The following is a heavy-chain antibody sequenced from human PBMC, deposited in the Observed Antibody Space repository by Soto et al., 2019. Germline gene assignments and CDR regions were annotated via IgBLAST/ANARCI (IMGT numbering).Heavy chain of an antibody. J-gene: IGHJ4*02. CDR2: INPNTGAT. CDR3: ARDFDCGGDCSLNYFDF. Sequence: XSVKVSCKASVYTFTAYSMHWVRQAPGQGPEWMGWINPNTGATKYAQKFQGRVTMTRDTSIITAYMELRRLRSDDTAVYYCARDFDCGGDCSLNYFDFWGQGTLVTVSS. CDR1: VYTFTAYS. D-gene: IGHD2-21*02. V-gene: IGHV1-2*02.